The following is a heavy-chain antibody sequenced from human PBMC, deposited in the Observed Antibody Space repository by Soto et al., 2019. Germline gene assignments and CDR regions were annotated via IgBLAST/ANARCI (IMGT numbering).Heavy chain of an antibody. V-gene: IGHV4-31*03. J-gene: IGHJ4*02. D-gene: IGHD3-3*01. Sequence: SETLSLTCTVSGGSISSGGYYWSWIRQHPGKGLEWIGYIYYSGSTYYNPSLKSRVTISVDTSKNQFSLKLSSVTAADTAVYYCARGGLSGYPDYWGQGTLVTVSS. CDR1: GGSISSGGYY. CDR2: IYYSGST. CDR3: ARGGLSGYPDY.